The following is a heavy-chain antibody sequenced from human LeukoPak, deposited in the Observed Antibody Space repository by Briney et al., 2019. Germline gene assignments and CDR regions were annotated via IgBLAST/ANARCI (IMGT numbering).Heavy chain of an antibody. V-gene: IGHV4-38-2*01. Sequence: SETLSLTCAVSGYSISRGYYWGWIRQPPGKGLEWIGSIYHSGSTYYNPSLKSRVTISVDTSKNQFSLKLSSVTAADTAVYYCARHTFYYGSGREDWGQGTLVTVSS. D-gene: IGHD3-10*01. CDR2: IYHSGST. CDR1: GYSISRGYY. J-gene: IGHJ4*02. CDR3: ARHTFYYGSGRED.